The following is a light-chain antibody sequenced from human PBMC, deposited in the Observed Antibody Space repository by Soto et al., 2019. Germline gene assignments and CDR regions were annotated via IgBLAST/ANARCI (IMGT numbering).Light chain of an antibody. CDR3: QQSYSTPYT. J-gene: IGKJ2*01. V-gene: IGKV1-39*01. CDR1: QSTSIY. Sequence: DIQMTQSPSSLSASVGDRVTITCRAGQSTSIYVNWYQQKPGKAPKLLIYAASSLQSGVPSRFSGSESGTDFTLTISILQHDDFANYYCQQSYSTPYTFGQGTKLEIK. CDR2: AAS.